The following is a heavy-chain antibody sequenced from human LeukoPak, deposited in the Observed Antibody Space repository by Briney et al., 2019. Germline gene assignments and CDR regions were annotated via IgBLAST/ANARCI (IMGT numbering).Heavy chain of an antibody. CDR1: GFTFSTYW. D-gene: IGHD3-10*01. V-gene: IGHV3-64D*09. CDR2: ISSNGGST. CDR3: VKDRGRDYYYGMDV. Sequence: GGSLRLSCAASGFTFSTYWMRWVRQAPGKGLEYVSAISSNGGSTYYADSVKGRFTISRDNSKNTLYLQMSSLRAEDTAVYYCVKDRGRDYYYGMDVWGQGTTVTVSS. J-gene: IGHJ6*02.